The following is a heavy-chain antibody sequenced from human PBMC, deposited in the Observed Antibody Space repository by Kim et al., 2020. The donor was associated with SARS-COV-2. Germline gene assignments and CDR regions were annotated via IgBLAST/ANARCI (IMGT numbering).Heavy chain of an antibody. CDR2: ISYDGSNK. D-gene: IGHD3-3*01. CDR3: ALFGVVIPYGMDV. J-gene: IGHJ6*02. V-gene: IGHV3-30*03. CDR1: GFTFSSYG. Sequence: GGSLRLSCAASGFTFSSYGMHWVRQAPGKGLEWVAVISYDGSNKYYADSVKGRFTISRDNSKNTLYLQMNSLRAEDTAVYYCALFGVVIPYGMDVWGQGTTVTVS.